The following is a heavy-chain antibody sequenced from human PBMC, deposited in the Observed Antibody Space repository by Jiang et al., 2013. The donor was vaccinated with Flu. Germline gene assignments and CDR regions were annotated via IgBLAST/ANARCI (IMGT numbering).Heavy chain of an antibody. J-gene: IGHJ4*02. CDR3: AKDYRSHDAGYFDY. V-gene: IGHV3-23*04. D-gene: IGHD6-13*01. Sequence: VQLVESGGGLVQPGGSLRVSCAASGFTFSSYAMSWVRQAPGKGLEWVSAISSSGGNTYYADSVKGRFTISRDNSKNTLYLQMSSLRAEDTALYYCAKDYRSHDAGYFDYWAREPLVTVSS. CDR1: GFTFSSYA. CDR2: ISSSGGNT.